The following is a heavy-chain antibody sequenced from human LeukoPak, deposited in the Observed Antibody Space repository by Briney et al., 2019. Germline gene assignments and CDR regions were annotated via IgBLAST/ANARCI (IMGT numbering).Heavy chain of an antibody. J-gene: IGHJ3*02. Sequence: ASVKVSCKASGGTFSSYAISWVRQAPGQGLEWMGGIIPIFGTANYAQKFQGRVTITADESTSTAYMELSSLRSEDTAVYYCAGGHSSGYYLDAFDIWGQGTMVTVSS. CDR2: IIPIFGTA. CDR1: GGTFSSYA. CDR3: AGGHSSGYYLDAFDI. V-gene: IGHV1-69*13. D-gene: IGHD3-22*01.